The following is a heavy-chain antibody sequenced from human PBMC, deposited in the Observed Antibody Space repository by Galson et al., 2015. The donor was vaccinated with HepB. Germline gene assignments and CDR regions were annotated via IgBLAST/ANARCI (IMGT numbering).Heavy chain of an antibody. Sequence: SLRLSCAASTFIFSTYSMNWVRQAPGKGLEWVSYISSSNTTIYYADSVKGRFTISRDNAKNSLYLQMNSLRAEDTAVYYCARDAGVAVAGTFWFDPWGQGTLVTVSS. CDR3: ARDAGVAVAGTFWFDP. D-gene: IGHD6-19*01. J-gene: IGHJ5*02. CDR2: ISSSNTTI. V-gene: IGHV3-48*04. CDR1: TFIFSTYS.